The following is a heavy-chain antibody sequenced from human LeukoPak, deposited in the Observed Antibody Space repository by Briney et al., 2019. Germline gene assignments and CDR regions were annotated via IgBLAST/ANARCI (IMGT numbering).Heavy chain of an antibody. CDR2: INHSGST. J-gene: IGHJ6*03. CDR1: GGSFSGYY. Sequence: SETLSLTCAVYGGSFSGYYWSWIRQPPGKGLEWIGEINHSGSTNYNPSLKSRVTISVDTSKNQFSLKLSSVTAADTAVYYCARGSSLERLYYYYYYCMDVWGKGTTVTVSS. V-gene: IGHV4-34*01. D-gene: IGHD3-3*01. CDR3: ARGSSLERLYYYYYYCMDV.